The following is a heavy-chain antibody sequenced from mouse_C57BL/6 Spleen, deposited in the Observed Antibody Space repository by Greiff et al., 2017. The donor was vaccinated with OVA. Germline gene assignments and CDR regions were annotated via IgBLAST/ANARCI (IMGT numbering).Heavy chain of an antibody. J-gene: IGHJ4*01. CDR1: GYTFTSYW. D-gene: IGHD1-1*01. V-gene: IGHV1-69*01. Sequence: QVQLQQPGAELVMPGASVKLSCKASGYTFTSYWMHWVKQRPGQGLEWIGEIDLSDSYTNYNQKFKGKSTLTVDKSSSTAYMQLSSLTSEDSAVYYCARGGTTVDAMDYWGQGTSVTVSS. CDR3: ARGGTTVDAMDY. CDR2: IDLSDSYT.